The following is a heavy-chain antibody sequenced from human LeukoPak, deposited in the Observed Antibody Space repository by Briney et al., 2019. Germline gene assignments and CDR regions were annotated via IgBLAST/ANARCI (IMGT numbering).Heavy chain of an antibody. J-gene: IGHJ4*02. D-gene: IGHD3-16*01. Sequence: GGSLRLSCAASGFTFRHYSMHWVRQAPGKGLEWVAVVSFDGKIEYYADSVKGRFSISRDNSDSTLYLQMDSLRPDDTGLYYCVRARVTRGLGYWGQGTPVTVS. CDR3: VRARVTRGLGY. V-gene: IGHV3-30*01. CDR1: GFTFRHYS. CDR2: VSFDGKIE.